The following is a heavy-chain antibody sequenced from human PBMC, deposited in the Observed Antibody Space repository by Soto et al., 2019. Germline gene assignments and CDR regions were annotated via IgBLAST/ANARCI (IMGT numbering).Heavy chain of an antibody. V-gene: IGHV3-66*01. D-gene: IGHD1-26*01. CDR1: GFTVSSNY. J-gene: IGHJ6*03. CDR2: IYSGGST. Sequence: EVQLVESGGGLVHPGGSLRLSCAASGFTVSSNYMSWVRQAPGKGLEWVSVIYSGGSTYYADSVKGRFAISRDTSKNTVYLQMNSLRAEDTAVYYCARNSPPLSGHYYYYMAVWGRGTTVTVSS. CDR3: ARNSPPLSGHYYYYMAV.